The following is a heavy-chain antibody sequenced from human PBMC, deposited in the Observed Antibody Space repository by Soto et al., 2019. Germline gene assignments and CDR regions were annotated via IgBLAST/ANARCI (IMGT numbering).Heavy chain of an antibody. D-gene: IGHD6-6*01. CDR1: GYTFTGYY. Sequence: ASVKVSCKASGYTFTGYYMHWVRQAPGQGLEWMGWINPNSGDTNYAQKFQGWVTMIRDTSITTAYVELSRLTSDDTAVYYCARDRGSSDAFDIWGQGTMVTVSS. CDR2: INPNSGDT. V-gene: IGHV1-2*04. CDR3: ARDRGSSDAFDI. J-gene: IGHJ3*02.